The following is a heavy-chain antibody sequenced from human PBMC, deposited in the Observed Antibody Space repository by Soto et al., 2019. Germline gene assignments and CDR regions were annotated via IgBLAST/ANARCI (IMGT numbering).Heavy chain of an antibody. CDR2: IGTVGDT. CDR1: GFAFSNYD. V-gene: IGHV3-13*01. D-gene: IGHD2-15*01. CDR3: ARGRLISLYYFDY. Sequence: GGSLRLSCAASGFAFSNYDMHWVRQVTGKGLEWVSTIGTVGDTYYPGSVKGRFTISREIAKNSLYLQMNSLRAEDTAVYYCARGRLISLYYFDYWGQGTLVTVSS. J-gene: IGHJ4*02.